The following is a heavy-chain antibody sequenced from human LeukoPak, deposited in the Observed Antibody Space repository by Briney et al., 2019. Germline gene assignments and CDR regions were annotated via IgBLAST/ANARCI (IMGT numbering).Heavy chain of an antibody. V-gene: IGHV3-23*01. CDR1: GFTFSSYA. J-gene: IGHJ4*02. CDR3: ANHQRVEYYDILTGYYGSRGLTSY. CDR2: ISGSGGST. D-gene: IGHD3-9*01. Sequence: GGSPRLSCAASGFTFSSYAMSWVRQAPGKGQEWVSAISGSGGSTYYADSVKGRFTISRVNAKNTLYLQMNSLRAEDTAVYYCANHQRVEYYDILTGYYGSRGLTSYWGQGTLVTVSS.